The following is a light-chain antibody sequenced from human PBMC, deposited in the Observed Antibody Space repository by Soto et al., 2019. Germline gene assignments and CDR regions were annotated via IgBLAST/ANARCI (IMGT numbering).Light chain of an antibody. CDR1: SSDVGGYNY. Sequence: QSALTQPRSVSGSPGQSVTISCTGTSSDVGGYNYVSWYQQHPGKAPKLMIYDVSKRPSGVPDRFSGSTSGNTASLTISGLQAEDEADYYCCLYAGSYTYVVFGGGTKVTVL. J-gene: IGLJ2*01. CDR3: CLYAGSYTYVV. V-gene: IGLV2-11*01. CDR2: DVS.